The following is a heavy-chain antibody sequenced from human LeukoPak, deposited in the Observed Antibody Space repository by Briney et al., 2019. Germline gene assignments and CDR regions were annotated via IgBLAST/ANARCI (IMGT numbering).Heavy chain of an antibody. CDR3: ARGWGQWGLAWGFDI. D-gene: IGHD1-26*01. V-gene: IGHV1-8*01. CDR1: GYTFTIYD. J-gene: IGHJ3*02. CDR2: MNPNSGNT. Sequence: ASVKVSCKASGYTFTIYDINWVRQATGQGLEWMGWMNPNSGNTGYAQKFQGRVTMTRNTSISTTYMELSSLRSEDTAVYYCARGWGQWGLAWGFDIWGQGTMVTVSS.